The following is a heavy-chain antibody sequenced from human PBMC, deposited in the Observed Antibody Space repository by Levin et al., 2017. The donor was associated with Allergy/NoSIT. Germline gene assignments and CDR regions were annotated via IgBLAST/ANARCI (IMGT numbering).Heavy chain of an antibody. V-gene: IGHV6-1*01. Sequence: RSQTLSLPCAVSGDSVSSNDAAWNWIRQSPSRGLEWLGRTYYRSKWYHDYAASVKSRMSINPDTSKNQFSLQLNSVTPEDTAVYHCARAPIAVPGTWYFDHWGQGVPVTVSS. J-gene: IGHJ4*02. CDR3: ARAPIAVPGTWYFDH. D-gene: IGHD6-19*01. CDR1: GDSVSSNDAA. CDR2: TYYRSKWYH.